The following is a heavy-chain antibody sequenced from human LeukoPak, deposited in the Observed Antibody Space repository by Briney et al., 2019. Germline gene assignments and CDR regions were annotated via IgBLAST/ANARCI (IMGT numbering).Heavy chain of an antibody. CDR2: ISSGSSVI. CDR3: ARSRDVGPPNWFDP. D-gene: IGHD5-24*01. CDR1: GFTFSSYS. J-gene: IGHJ5*02. V-gene: IGHV3-48*01. Sequence: GGSLRLSCAPSGFTFSSYSMNWVRQAPGKGLEWLSHISSGSSVIYYADSVKGRFTISRDNAKNSLYLQMNSLRVEDTAVYYCARSRDVGPPNWFDPWGQGTLVTVSS.